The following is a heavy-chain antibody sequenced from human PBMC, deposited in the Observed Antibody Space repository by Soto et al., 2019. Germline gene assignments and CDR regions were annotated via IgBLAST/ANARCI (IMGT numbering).Heavy chain of an antibody. CDR3: ARGDKGGFDL. D-gene: IGHD2-21*02. CDR1: GFTFNYYW. V-gene: IGHV3-74*01. CDR2: IHSDGSST. Sequence: EVQLVESEGGLVQRGGSLRLSCAASGFTFNYYWMHWVRQAPGQGLVWVSHIHSDGSSTTYADSVKGRFTISRDNAMNTLYLQMNSLRAEDTAVYYCARGDKGGFDLWGQGTTVTVSS. J-gene: IGHJ3*01.